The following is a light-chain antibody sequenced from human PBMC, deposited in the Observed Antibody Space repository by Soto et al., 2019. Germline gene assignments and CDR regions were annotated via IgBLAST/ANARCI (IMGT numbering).Light chain of an antibody. J-gene: IGKJ4*01. CDR1: QSVSSN. V-gene: IGKV3-15*01. CDR3: QQYNNWPGT. Sequence: EIVMTQSPATLSVSPGERATLSCRASQSVSSNLAWYQQKPGQAPRLLIYGASTRATGIPARFSGSGSGTEFTLTISSXQSEDFAVYYCQQYNNWPGTFGGGTKVDIK. CDR2: GAS.